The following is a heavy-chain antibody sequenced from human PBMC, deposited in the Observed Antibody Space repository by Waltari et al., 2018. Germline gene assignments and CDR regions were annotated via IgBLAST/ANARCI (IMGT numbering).Heavy chain of an antibody. CDR3: ARDSYDSSGYYYVA. D-gene: IGHD3-22*01. J-gene: IGHJ5*02. CDR1: GYSISSGYY. V-gene: IGHV4-38-2*02. CDR2: IYHSGST. Sequence: QVQLQESGPGLVKPSETLSLTCTVSGYSISSGYYWGWIRQPPGKGLEWIWDIYHSGSTYSNPALKSLVTISVDTSKTQFSLKLSSVTAADTAVYYCARDSYDSSGYYYVAWGQGTLVTVSS.